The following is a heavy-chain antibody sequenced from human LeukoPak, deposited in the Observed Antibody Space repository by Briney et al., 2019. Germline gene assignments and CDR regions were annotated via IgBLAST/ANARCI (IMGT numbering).Heavy chain of an antibody. CDR2: IYVSGST. Sequence: PSETLSLTCTVSGTSISSYYWSWIRQPAGKGLEWIGRIYVSGSTTYNPPLESRVTISLDTSKNQISLRLTSMTAADTAVYYCARDSGTTGEVKFDPWGQGTLVTVSS. CDR3: ARDSGTTGEVKFDP. D-gene: IGHD1-7*01. CDR1: GTSISSYY. V-gene: IGHV4-4*07. J-gene: IGHJ5*02.